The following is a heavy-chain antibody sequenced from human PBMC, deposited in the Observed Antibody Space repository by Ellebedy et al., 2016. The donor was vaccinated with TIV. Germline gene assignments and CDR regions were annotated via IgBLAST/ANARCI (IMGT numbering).Heavy chain of an antibody. Sequence: AASVKVSCKASGYTFTSYAMHWVRQAPGQRLEWMGWINAGNGNTKYSQKFQGRVTMTEDTSTDTAYMELSSLRSEDTAVYYCATWQWLLGDYWGQGTLVTVSS. D-gene: IGHD6-19*01. CDR2: INAGNGNT. CDR3: ATWQWLLGDY. CDR1: GYTFTSYA. V-gene: IGHV1-3*01. J-gene: IGHJ4*02.